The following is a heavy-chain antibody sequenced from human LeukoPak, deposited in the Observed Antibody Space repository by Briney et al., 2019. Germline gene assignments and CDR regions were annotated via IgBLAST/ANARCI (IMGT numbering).Heavy chain of an antibody. Sequence: GGSLSPSSAASGFTFCSYAMGWVRQAPGKGLEWVSAISGSGGSTYYADSVKGRFTISRDNSKNTLYLQMNSLRAEDTAVYYCAKVIMEVAKSHYYWGQGTLVTVSS. D-gene: IGHD2-15*01. J-gene: IGHJ4*02. CDR2: ISGSGGST. CDR1: GFTFCSYA. V-gene: IGHV3-23*01. CDR3: AKVIMEVAKSHYY.